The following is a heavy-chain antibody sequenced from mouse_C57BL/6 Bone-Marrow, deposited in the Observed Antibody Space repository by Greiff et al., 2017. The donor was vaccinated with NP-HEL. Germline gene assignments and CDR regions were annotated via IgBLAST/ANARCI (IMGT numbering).Heavy chain of an antibody. J-gene: IGHJ3*01. CDR3: ARADRGSFAY. Sequence: VQLQQSGAELVRPGTSVKMSCKASGYTFTNSWIGWAKPRPGHGLEWIGDIYPGGGYTTYHEQFKGKATLTADKSSSTAYMQFSSLTSEDAAIYYCARADRGSFAYWGQGTLVTVSA. CDR1: GYTFTNSW. V-gene: IGHV1-63*01. CDR2: IYPGGGYT.